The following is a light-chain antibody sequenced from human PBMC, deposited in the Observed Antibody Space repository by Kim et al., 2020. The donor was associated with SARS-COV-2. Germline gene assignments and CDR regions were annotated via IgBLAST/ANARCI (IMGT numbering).Light chain of an antibody. CDR2: DGS. Sequence: ASVGDRVSITCRASQSIHSWLAWFQQKPGKAPKLLIYDGSILESGVPSRFSGSGSGTEFTLTISSLQPDDFATYYCQQCNSYPWTFGQGTKVDIK. V-gene: IGKV1-5*01. J-gene: IGKJ1*01. CDR3: QQCNSYPWT. CDR1: QSIHSW.